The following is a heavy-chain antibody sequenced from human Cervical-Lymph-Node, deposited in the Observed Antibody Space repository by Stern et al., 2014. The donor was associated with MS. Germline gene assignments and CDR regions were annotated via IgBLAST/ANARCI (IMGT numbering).Heavy chain of an antibody. V-gene: IGHV3-9*01. J-gene: IGHJ4*02. CDR2: ISWNSGSI. Sequence: VQSGRSLRLSCAASGFTFDDYAMHWVRQAPGKGLEWVSGISWNSGSIGYGDSVKGRFTISRDNAKNCLYLQMNSLRAEDTALYYCAKDRGATWYMSFVSWGQGTLVTVSS. CDR3: AKDRGATWYMSFVS. CDR1: GFTFDDYA. D-gene: IGHD6-13*01.